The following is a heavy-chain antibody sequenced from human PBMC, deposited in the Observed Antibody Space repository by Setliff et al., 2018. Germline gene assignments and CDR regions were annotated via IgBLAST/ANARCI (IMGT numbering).Heavy chain of an antibody. D-gene: IGHD3-10*01. Sequence: SETLSLTCTVSDGSISNAYWSWIRQSPGKGLGWIGYIYDTGSTNSDPSLKSRVTMSVDTSKNQVSLKMTSVTAADTAVYYCARHGPTRTDSWFDSFDVWGQGTKVTVSS. J-gene: IGHJ3*01. CDR2: IYDTGST. CDR3: ARHGPTRTDSWFDSFDV. CDR1: DGSISNAY. V-gene: IGHV4-59*08.